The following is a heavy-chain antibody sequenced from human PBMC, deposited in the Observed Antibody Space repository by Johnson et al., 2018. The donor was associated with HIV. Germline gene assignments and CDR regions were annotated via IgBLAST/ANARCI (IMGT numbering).Heavy chain of an antibody. CDR2: LYSDGGT. CDR3: AREAELLSSSDAFDI. J-gene: IGHJ3*02. D-gene: IGHD6-6*01. V-gene: IGHV3-66*02. Sequence: VQLVESGGGLVQPGGSLRLSCAASGFTFSSYAMSWVRQAPGKGLEWVSVLYSDGGTYYADSVKGRFTISRDNSKNTLYLQMNSLRAEDTAVYYCAREAELLSSSDAFDIWGQGTMVTVAS. CDR1: GFTFSSYA.